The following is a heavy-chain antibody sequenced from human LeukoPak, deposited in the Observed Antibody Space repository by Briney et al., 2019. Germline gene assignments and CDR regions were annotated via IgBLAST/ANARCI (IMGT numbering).Heavy chain of an antibody. V-gene: IGHV3-48*03. D-gene: IGHD3-9*01. Sequence: PGGSLRLSCAASGFTFSSYEMNWVRQAPGKGLEWVSYISSSGSTIYYADSVKGRFTISRDNAKNSLYLQMNSLRAEDTAVYYCARTFHDILTGYYYYYYMDVWGKGTTVTVSS. CDR2: ISSSGSTI. CDR1: GFTFSSYE. CDR3: ARTFHDILTGYYYYYYMDV. J-gene: IGHJ6*03.